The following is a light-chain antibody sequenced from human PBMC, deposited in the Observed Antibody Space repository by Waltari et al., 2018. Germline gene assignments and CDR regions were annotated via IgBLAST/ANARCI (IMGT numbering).Light chain of an antibody. V-gene: IGKV1-39*01. CDR1: QNIRNY. CDR2: SAS. Sequence: DVQMTHSPPSLSASVWDRGSITCRSRQNIRNYLTWYQQKPGHAPTMLIYSASRLQSGVPSRFSGSGSGTDFTLTISGLQPEDFATYHCQQNYIVPLTFGGGTKVEV. J-gene: IGKJ4*01. CDR3: QQNYIVPLT.